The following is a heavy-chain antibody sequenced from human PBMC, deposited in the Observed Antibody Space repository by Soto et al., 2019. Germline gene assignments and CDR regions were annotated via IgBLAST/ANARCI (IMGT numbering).Heavy chain of an antibody. CDR3: AKYSGSFTVFNGLSV. J-gene: IGHJ6*02. V-gene: IGHV3-23*01. D-gene: IGHD1-26*01. CDR2: ISASSDVA. Sequence: EVRLLESGGGLVQPGGSLRLSCAASGFPFSTSAMNWVRQSPGKGLEWISLISASSDVAYYAESVKGRFTSSRDNSKNVLYLEMKRLRVEDTAVYYCAKYSGSFTVFNGLSVWGQGITVIVSS. CDR1: GFPFSTSA.